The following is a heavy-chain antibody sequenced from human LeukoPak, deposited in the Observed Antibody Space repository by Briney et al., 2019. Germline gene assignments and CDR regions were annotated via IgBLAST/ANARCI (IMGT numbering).Heavy chain of an antibody. D-gene: IGHD2-21*02. J-gene: IGHJ4*02. CDR1: GFTFDRFT. CDR3: AKEVDCPSDCLFFHS. V-gene: IGHV3-43*01. CDR2: INRRGHT. Sequence: GGTLRLSCAASGFTFDRFTIHWVRQTPGKGLEWVSLINRRGHTFYADSVKGRFTISRDNSRNSVFLQMNSLRPEDTALYHCAKEVDCPSDCLFFHSWGQGTLVTVSS.